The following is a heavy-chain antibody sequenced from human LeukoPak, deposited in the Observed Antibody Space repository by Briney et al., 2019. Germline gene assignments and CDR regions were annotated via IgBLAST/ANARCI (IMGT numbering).Heavy chain of an antibody. CDR2: VYHTGGT. D-gene: IGHD4-17*01. CDR3: ASKGARLTTKFDY. V-gene: IGHV4-38-2*02. J-gene: IGHJ4*02. Sequence: SETLSLTCTVSGFSISSGYYWAWIRQPPGKGLEWIGSVYHTGGTYYNPSLKSRVTISVDTSKNQFSLKLSSVTAADTAVYYCASKGARLTTKFDYWGQGTLVTVSS. CDR1: GFSISSGYY.